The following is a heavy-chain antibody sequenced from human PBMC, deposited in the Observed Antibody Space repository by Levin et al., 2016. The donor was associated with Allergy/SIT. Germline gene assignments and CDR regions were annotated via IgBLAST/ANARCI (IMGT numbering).Heavy chain of an antibody. CDR3: ARELYF. CDR2: IKTDGSIT. D-gene: IGHD2-8*01. J-gene: IGHJ4*02. V-gene: IGHV3-74*01. CDR1: GFTFSSYW. Sequence: GESLKISCEASGFTFSSYWMHWVRQAPGKGLVWVSGIKTDGSITRYADSVKGRFTISRDNAKNTLYLQMNSLRAEDTAVYYCARELYFGGQGTLVTVSS.